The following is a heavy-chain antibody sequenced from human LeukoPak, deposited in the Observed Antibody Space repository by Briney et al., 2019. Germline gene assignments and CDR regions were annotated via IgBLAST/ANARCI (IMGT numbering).Heavy chain of an antibody. Sequence: PSETLSLTCTVSGGSMSSYYWSWIRQPPGKGLEWIGYIYYSGSTNYNPSLKSRVTISVDTSKNQCSLKLSSVTAADTAAYYCARGQSGYSYGYYFDDWGQGTLVTVSS. V-gene: IGHV4-59*01. CDR3: ARGQSGYSYGYYFDD. J-gene: IGHJ4*02. CDR2: IYYSGST. D-gene: IGHD5-18*01. CDR1: GGSMSSYY.